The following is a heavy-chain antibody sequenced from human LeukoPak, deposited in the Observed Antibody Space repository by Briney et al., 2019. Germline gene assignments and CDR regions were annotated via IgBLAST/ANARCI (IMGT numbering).Heavy chain of an antibody. V-gene: IGHV3-48*01. CDR1: GFTFSSYS. CDR2: ISSSSSMI. Sequence: GGSLRLSCAASGFTFSSYSMNWVRQAPGKGLEWVSYISSSSSMIYYADSVKGRFTISRDNSKSALYLQMNSLRAEDTAIYYCARDSLPMAVTGPFDHWGQGALVTVSS. D-gene: IGHD6-19*01. J-gene: IGHJ4*02. CDR3: ARDSLPMAVTGPFDH.